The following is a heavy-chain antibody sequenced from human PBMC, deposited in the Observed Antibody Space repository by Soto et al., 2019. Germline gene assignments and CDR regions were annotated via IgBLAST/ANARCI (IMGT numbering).Heavy chain of an antibody. CDR2: IDYTGSP. D-gene: IGHD3-16*01. J-gene: IGHJ6*02. CDR1: GGSISTYH. Sequence: PSETLSLTCTVSGGSISTYHWSWIRQSPGKGLEWIGYIDYTGSPNYNASLKSRVTMSVDTSKNQFSLRLTSVTAADTAVYYCARHNGPLYVGYYYDMDIWGQGTTVTVSS. CDR3: ARHNGPLYVGYYYDMDI. V-gene: IGHV4-59*08.